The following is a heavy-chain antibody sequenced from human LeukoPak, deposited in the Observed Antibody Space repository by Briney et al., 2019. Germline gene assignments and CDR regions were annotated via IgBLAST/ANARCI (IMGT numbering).Heavy chain of an antibody. V-gene: IGHV3-7*01. J-gene: IGHJ4*02. CDR3: AKGGEGYS. CDR1: GFTFNRAW. Sequence: GGPLRLSCAASGFTFNRAWMSWVRQTPEKRLEFVANIKEDGSEKYYVDSVKGRFTISRDNTKNSLYLQMDSLRVDDTAIYYCAKGGEGYSWGQGTLVTVSS. CDR2: IKEDGSEK. D-gene: IGHD3-10*01.